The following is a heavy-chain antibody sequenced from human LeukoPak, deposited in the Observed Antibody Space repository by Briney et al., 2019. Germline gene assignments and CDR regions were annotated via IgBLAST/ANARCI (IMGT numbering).Heavy chain of an antibody. V-gene: IGHV4-59*01. CDR2: IYYSGTT. D-gene: IGHD5-18*01. CDR1: GGSISSYY. CDR3: ARWGDGYIDY. J-gene: IGHJ4*02. Sequence: PSETLSLTCTVSGGSISSYYWSWIRQPPGKGLEWIGYIYYSGTTNYNPSLKSRVTISVDTSKNQFSLKLSSVTAADTAVCYCARWGDGYIDYWGQGTLVTVSS.